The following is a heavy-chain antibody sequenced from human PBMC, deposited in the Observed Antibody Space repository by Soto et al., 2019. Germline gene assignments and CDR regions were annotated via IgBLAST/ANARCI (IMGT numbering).Heavy chain of an antibody. CDR2: IIAGNGNT. CDR1: GYTFTAYA. V-gene: IGHV1-3*01. J-gene: IGHJ4*02. Sequence: ASVKVSCKASGYTFTAYAIHWVRQVPGQRLEWMGYIIAGNGNTKYSQKLQGRVTITRDTSASTAYMELSSLRSEDTAVYYCARVLDYFGSVSHDFWGQGTLVTVSS. D-gene: IGHD3-10*01. CDR3: ARVLDYFGSVSHDF.